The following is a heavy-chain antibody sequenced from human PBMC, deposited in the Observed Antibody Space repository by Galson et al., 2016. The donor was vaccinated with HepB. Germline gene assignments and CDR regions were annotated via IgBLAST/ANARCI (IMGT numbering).Heavy chain of an antibody. CDR3: AKSLYGGNF. D-gene: IGHD4-23*01. CDR1: GFTFSTYA. Sequence: SLRLSCAASGFTFSTYAMSWVRQALGKGLEWVSGINGNAGSTSYVDSVKGRFTISRDNSKNTLYLQMNSLRAEDTAVYYCAKSLYGGNFWGQGTLVTVSS. V-gene: IGHV3-23*01. J-gene: IGHJ4*02. CDR2: INGNAGST.